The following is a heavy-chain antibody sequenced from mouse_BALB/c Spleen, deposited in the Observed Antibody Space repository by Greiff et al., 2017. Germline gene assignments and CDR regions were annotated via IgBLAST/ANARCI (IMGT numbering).Heavy chain of an antibody. CDR1: GYTFTSYV. CDR2: INPYNDGT. D-gene: IGHD2-4*01. CDR3: AREGLRLWFAY. V-gene: IGHV1-14*01. Sequence: VQLKESGPELVKPGASVKMSCKASGYTFTSYVMHWVKQKPGQGLEWIGYINPYNDGTKYNEKFKGKATLTSDKSSSTAYMELSSLTSEDSAVYYCAREGLRLWFAYWGQGTLVTVSA. J-gene: IGHJ3*01.